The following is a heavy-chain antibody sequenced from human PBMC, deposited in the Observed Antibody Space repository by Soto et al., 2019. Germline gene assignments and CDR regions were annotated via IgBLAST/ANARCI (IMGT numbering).Heavy chain of an antibody. V-gene: IGHV4-61*03. CDR2: FYYTGST. J-gene: IGHJ4*02. D-gene: IGHD5-12*01. CDR3: AGGTDGKKVAY. CDR1: GGSVSSEHYY. Sequence: QVQLQESGPGLVKSSETLSLTCTVSGGSVSSEHYYWNWIRQPPGKGLAWIGYFYYTGSTNYNPSLESRLTMSVDMSKNHFSLKLSSVTAADTAVYYCAGGTDGKKVAYWGQGTLVTVSS.